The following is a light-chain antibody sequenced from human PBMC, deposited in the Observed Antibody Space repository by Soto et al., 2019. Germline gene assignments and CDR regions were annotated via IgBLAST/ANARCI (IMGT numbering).Light chain of an antibody. V-gene: IGKV3-11*01. J-gene: IGKJ5*01. Sequence: EIVLTQSPATLSLSPGERATLSCRASQSVSGYIAWYQQKLGQSPRLLIYHASNRATGIPARFSGSVSETDFTLSISSLEPEDFAVYYCQPRYTWPPINFCQGTRLELK. CDR3: QPRYTWPPIN. CDR2: HAS. CDR1: QSVSGY.